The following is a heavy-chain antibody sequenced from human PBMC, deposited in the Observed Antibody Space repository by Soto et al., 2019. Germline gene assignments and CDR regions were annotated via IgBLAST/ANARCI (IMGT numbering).Heavy chain of an antibody. CDR2: ISSNGGST. V-gene: IGHV3-64*01. J-gene: IGHJ6*03. CDR1: GFTFSSYA. CDR3: ARDGGGYDLWPYYYYMDV. D-gene: IGHD5-12*01. Sequence: GGSLRLSCAASGFTFSSYAMHWVRQAPGKGLEYVSAISSNGGSTYYANSMKGRFTISRDNSKNTLYLQMGSLRAEDMAVYYCARDGGGYDLWPYYYYMDVWGKGTTVTVSS.